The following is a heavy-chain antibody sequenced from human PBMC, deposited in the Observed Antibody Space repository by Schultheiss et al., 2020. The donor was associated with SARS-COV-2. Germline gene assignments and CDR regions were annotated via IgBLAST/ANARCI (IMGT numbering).Heavy chain of an antibody. CDR2: IYTSGST. CDR1: GGSFSGYY. J-gene: IGHJ6*02. CDR3: ARTYYYGMDV. Sequence: SETLSLTCAVYGGSFSGYYWRWIRQPAGKGLEWIGRIYTSGSTNYNPSLKSRVTISVDTSKNQFSLKLSSVTAADTAVYYCARTYYYGMDVWGQGTTVTVSS. V-gene: IGHV4-59*10.